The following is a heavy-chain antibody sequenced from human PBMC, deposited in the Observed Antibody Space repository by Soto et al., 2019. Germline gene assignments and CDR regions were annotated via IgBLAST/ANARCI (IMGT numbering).Heavy chain of an antibody. CDR1: GFTFSNAW. D-gene: IGHD1-26*01. Sequence: EVQLVESGGGLVKPGGSLRLSCAASGFTFSNAWMSWVRQAPGKGLEWVGRIKSKTDGGTTDYAAPVKGRFTISRDDSKNTLYLQMNSLKTEDTAVYYCTTALVGATQQQHPSENTVRDYWGQGTLVTVSS. CDR3: TTALVGATQQQHPSENTVRDY. J-gene: IGHJ4*02. CDR2: IKSKTDGGTT. V-gene: IGHV3-15*01.